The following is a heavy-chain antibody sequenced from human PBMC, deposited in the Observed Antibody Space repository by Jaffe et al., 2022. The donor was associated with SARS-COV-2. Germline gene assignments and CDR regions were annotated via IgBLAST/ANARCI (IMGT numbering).Heavy chain of an antibody. CDR3: ARLVARQAIDY. J-gene: IGHJ4*02. Sequence: EVQLVESGGGLVQPGGSLRLSCAASGFTFSNYWMTWVRQAPGKGLEWVANLRQDGGEKYYVDSVKGRFTFSRDNAKNSLYLQMNSLRTEDTAVYYCARLVARQAIDYWGQGTLVTVSS. V-gene: IGHV3-7*01. CDR2: LRQDGGEK. CDR1: GFTFSNYW. D-gene: IGHD2-8*02.